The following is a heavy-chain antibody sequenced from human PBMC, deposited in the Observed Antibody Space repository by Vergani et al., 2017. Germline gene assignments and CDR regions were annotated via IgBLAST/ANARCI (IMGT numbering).Heavy chain of an antibody. D-gene: IGHD2-2*02. V-gene: IGHV1-69*01. Sequence: QVQLVQSGAEVKKPGSSVKVSCKASGGTFSSCAISWVRQAPGQGLEWMGGIIPIFGTANYAQKFQGRVTITADESTSTAYMELSSLRSEDTAVYYCARGLVQLLYEEWYFDLWGRGTLVTVSS. J-gene: IGHJ2*01. CDR1: GGTFSSCA. CDR2: IIPIFGTA. CDR3: ARGLVQLLYEEWYFDL.